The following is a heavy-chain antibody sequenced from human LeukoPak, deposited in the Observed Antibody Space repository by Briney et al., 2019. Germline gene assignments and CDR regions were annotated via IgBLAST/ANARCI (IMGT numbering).Heavy chain of an antibody. J-gene: IGHJ4*02. D-gene: IGHD2/OR15-2a*01. CDR3: ARGPFRWSSLNFDY. CDR1: GGSFSGYY. V-gene: IGHV4-59*01. CDR2: IYYSGST. Sequence: SETLSLTCAVYGGSFSGYYWSWIRQPPGKGLEWIGYIYYSGSTNYIPSLKSRVTISVDTSKNQFSLKLSSVTAADTAVYYCARGPFRWSSLNFDYWGQGTLVTVSS.